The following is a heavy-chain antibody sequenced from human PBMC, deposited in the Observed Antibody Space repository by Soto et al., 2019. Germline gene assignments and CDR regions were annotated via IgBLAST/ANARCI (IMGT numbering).Heavy chain of an antibody. V-gene: IGHV4-30-4*01. J-gene: IGHJ5*02. D-gene: IGHD2-2*01. CDR3: ARSSIGYCISTSCLSLNWFDP. CDR1: GGSISSGDYY. CDR2: IYYSGST. Sequence: QVQLQESGPGLVKPSQTLSLTCTVSGGSISSGDYYWSWIRQPPGKGLEWIGYIYYSGSTYYNPSLKSRVTISVDTSKNQFSLKLSSVTAADTAVYYCARSSIGYCISTSCLSLNWFDPWGQGTLVTVSS.